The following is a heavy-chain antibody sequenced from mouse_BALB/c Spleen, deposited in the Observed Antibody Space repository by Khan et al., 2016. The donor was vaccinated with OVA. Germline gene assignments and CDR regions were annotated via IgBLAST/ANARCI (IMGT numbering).Heavy chain of an antibody. V-gene: IGHV14-3*02. J-gene: IGHJ1*01. Sequence: VQLKQSGAELVKPGASVKLSCTASGFNIKDTYLHWVKQRPEQGLEWIGRIAPANGNTQYDPKFQGKAAITSDTSSNTSYLQPHSLTSEDTAVYYCARPSYDPRDFEVWGAGTTVTVSS. CDR1: GFNIKDTY. CDR2: IAPANGNT. D-gene: IGHD2-3*01. CDR3: ARPSYDPRDFEV.